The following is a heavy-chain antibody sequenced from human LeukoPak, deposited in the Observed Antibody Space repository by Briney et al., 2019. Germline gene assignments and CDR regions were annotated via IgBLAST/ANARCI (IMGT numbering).Heavy chain of an antibody. D-gene: IGHD3-22*01. CDR2: ISSSSSTI. J-gene: IGHJ4*02. CDR3: ARAYPHYYYDSSGYYYFDY. V-gene: IGHV3-48*03. CDR1: GFTFSSYE. Sequence: GGSLRLSCAASGFTFSSYEMNWVRQAPGKGLEWVSYISSSSSTIYYADSVKGRFTISRDNAKNSLYLQMNSLRAEDTAVYYCARAYPHYYYDSSGYYYFDYWGQGTLVTVSS.